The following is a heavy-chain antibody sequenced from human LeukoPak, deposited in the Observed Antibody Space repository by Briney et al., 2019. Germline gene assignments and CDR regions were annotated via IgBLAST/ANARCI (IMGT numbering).Heavy chain of an antibody. J-gene: IGHJ4*02. Sequence: GGSLRLSCAASGFTFSSYSMNWVRQAPGKGLEWVSSISSSSSYIYYADSVKGRFTISRDNAKNSLYLQMNSLRAEDTAVYYCARGGRSYDFWSGYSCHFDYWGQGTLVTVSS. CDR1: GFTFSSYS. CDR3: ARGGRSYDFWSGYSCHFDY. CDR2: ISSSSSYI. V-gene: IGHV3-21*01. D-gene: IGHD3-3*01.